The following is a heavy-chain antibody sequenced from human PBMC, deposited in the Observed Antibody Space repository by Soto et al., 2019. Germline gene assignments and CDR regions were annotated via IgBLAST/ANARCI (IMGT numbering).Heavy chain of an antibody. J-gene: IGHJ6*02. V-gene: IGHV3-30*04. D-gene: IGHD2-2*01. CDR1: GLTFSNYA. CDR2: ISYDGNNK. CDR3: ARDRVCTSATCGEFDCYYYYGMDV. Sequence: GGSLRLSCAASGLTFSNYAMHWVRQAPGKGLEWVAIISYDGNNKYNADSVKGRFTISRDNSKNTLYLQMNSLRAEDTAVYYCARDRVCTSATCGEFDCYYYYGMDVWGQGTTVTVS.